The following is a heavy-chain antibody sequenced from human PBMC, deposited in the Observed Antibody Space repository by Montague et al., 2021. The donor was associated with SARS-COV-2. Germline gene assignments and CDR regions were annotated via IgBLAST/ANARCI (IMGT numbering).Heavy chain of an antibody. D-gene: IGHD1-1*01. CDR2: VHYSGSP. V-gene: IGHV4-39*01. CDR1: GDSISSSSYY. J-gene: IGHJ4*02. Sequence: SETLSLTCTVSGDSISSSSYYWGWIRQPPGKGLEWIGSVHYSGSPYYNPSLKSRVTISVDSSKNQLSLKLSSVTAADTAVYYCTRHVHMTWPEPSPGFDYWGQGTLVTVSS. CDR3: TRHVHMTWPEPSPGFDY.